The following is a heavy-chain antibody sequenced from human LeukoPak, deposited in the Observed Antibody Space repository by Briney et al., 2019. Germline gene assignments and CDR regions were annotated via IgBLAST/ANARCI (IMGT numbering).Heavy chain of an antibody. D-gene: IGHD6-19*01. J-gene: IGHJ4*02. CDR1: GFTFSSYG. CDR2: ISYDESNK. CDR3: AKDRSGWGQEGGDY. Sequence: GRSLRLSCAASGFTFSSYGMHWVRQAPGKGLEWVAVISYDESNKYYADSVKGRFTISRDNSKNTLYLQMNSLRAEDTAVYYCAKDRSGWGQEGGDYWGQGTLVTVSS. V-gene: IGHV3-30*18.